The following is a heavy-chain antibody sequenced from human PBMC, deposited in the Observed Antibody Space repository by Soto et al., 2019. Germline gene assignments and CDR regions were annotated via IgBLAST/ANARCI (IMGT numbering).Heavy chain of an antibody. V-gene: IGHV4-39*01. Sequence: LSLTCTVSGGSISSSSYYWGWIRQPPGKGLEWIGSIYYSGSTYYNPSLKSRVTISVDTSKNQFSLKLSSVTAADTAVYYCATGVAAEHFYDSSGYFSDDYWGQGTQVTVSS. CDR1: GGSISSSSYY. J-gene: IGHJ4*02. CDR2: IYYSGST. CDR3: ATGVAAEHFYDSSGYFSDDY. D-gene: IGHD3-22*01.